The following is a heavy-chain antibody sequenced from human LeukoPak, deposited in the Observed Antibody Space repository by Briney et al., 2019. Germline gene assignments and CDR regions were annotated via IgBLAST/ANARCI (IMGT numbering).Heavy chain of an antibody. D-gene: IGHD2-15*01. CDR3: ARGGCSGGSCYSLSDFDY. J-gene: IGHJ4*02. CDR2: MSPNSGNT. Sequence: ASVTVSYQASGYTFTSYDINWVRQATGHGLEWMGWMSPNSGNTGYAQKFQGRVTITRNTSISTAYMELSSLRSEDTAVYYCARGGCSGGSCYSLSDFDYWGQGTLVTVSS. CDR1: GYTFTSYD. V-gene: IGHV1-8*03.